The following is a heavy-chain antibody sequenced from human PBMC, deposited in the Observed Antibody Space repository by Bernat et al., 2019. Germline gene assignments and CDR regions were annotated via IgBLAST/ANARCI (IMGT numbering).Heavy chain of an antibody. V-gene: IGHV3-33*01. D-gene: IGHD1-7*01. CDR3: ARDQERRCELPSSFDI. Sequence: QVQLVESGGGVVQPGRSLRLSCAASGFTFSSYGMHWVRQAPGKGLEWVAVIWYDGSNKYYADYVKGRFIISRDNSKNMLSLQMSSLRAEDTAVYYCARDQERRCELPSSFDIWGQGTVVTVSS. J-gene: IGHJ3*02. CDR2: IWYDGSNK. CDR1: GFTFSSYG.